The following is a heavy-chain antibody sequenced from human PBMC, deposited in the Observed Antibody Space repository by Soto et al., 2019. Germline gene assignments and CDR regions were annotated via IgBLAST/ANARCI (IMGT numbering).Heavy chain of an antibody. CDR2: ISGSGGST. Sequence: GGSLRLSCAASGFTFSSYAMSWVRQAPGKGLEWVSAISGSGGSTYYADSVKGRFTISRDNSKNTLYLQMNSLRAEDTAVYYCAKDKQQVVVYYYGMDVWGQGTTVTVSS. CDR3: AKDKQQVVVYYYGMDV. J-gene: IGHJ6*02. CDR1: GFTFSSYA. V-gene: IGHV3-23*01. D-gene: IGHD6-13*01.